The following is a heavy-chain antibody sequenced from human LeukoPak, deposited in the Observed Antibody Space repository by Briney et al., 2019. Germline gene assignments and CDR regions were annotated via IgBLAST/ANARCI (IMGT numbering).Heavy chain of an antibody. Sequence: PSETLSLTCTVSGGSISRSSYYWGWIRQPPGKGLEWIGSIYYSGGTYYNPSLKSRVTISVDTSKNQFSLKLRSVTAADTAVYYCARGRSNYYGMDVWGQGTTVTVSS. J-gene: IGHJ6*02. CDR1: GGSISRSSYY. CDR2: IYYSGGT. V-gene: IGHV4-39*01. CDR3: ARGRSNYYGMDV. D-gene: IGHD1-26*01.